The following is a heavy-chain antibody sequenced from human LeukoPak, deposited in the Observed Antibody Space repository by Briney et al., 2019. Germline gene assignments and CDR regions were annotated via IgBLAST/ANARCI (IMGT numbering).Heavy chain of an antibody. CDR1: GGSFSGYY. D-gene: IGHD2-2*01. J-gene: IGHJ6*03. CDR3: ARGQVKYQLLSSYYYYYYMDV. CDR2: INHSGST. V-gene: IGHV4-34*01. Sequence: SETLSLTCAVYGGSFSGYYWSWIRQPPGKGLEWIGEINHSGSTNYNPSLKSRVTISVDTSKNQFSLKLSSVTAADTAVYYCARGQVKYQLLSSYYYYYYMDVWGKRTTVTVSS.